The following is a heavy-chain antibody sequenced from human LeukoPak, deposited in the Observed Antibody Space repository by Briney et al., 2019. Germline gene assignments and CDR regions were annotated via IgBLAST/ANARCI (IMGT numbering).Heavy chain of an antibody. J-gene: IGHJ4*02. CDR1: GYSISSGYY. V-gene: IGHV4-38-2*02. CDR3: ARDETD. CDR2: IYHSGST. Sequence: SETLSLTCTVSGYSISSGYYWGWIRQPPGKGLGWIGSIYHSGSTYYNPSLKSRVTISVDTSKNQFSLKLSSVTAADTAVYYCARDETDWGQGTLVTVSS.